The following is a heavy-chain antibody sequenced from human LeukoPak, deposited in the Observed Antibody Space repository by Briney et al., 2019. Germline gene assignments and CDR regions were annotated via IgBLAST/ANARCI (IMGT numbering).Heavy chain of an antibody. CDR3: ARRGRGWFDP. D-gene: IGHD3-10*01. CDR2: INHSGST. CDR1: GGSFSGYY. Sequence: SETLSLTCAVYGGSFSGYYWSWIRQPPGKGLEWIGEINHSGSTNYNPSLKSRVTISVDTSKNQFSLKLSSVTAAGTAVYYCARRGRGWFDPWGQGTLVTVSS. J-gene: IGHJ5*02. V-gene: IGHV4-34*01.